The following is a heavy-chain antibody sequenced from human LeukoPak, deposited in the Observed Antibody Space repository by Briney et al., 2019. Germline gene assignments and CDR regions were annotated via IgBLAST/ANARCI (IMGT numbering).Heavy chain of an antibody. J-gene: IGHJ4*02. CDR2: IYYSGST. CDR3: ARQTGSGLFSLP. Sequence: PSETLSLTCTVSGGSISSSSYYWGWIRQPPGKGLEWIGSIYYSGSTYYNPSLKSRVTISVDTSKNQFSLKLSSVTAADTAVYYCARQTGSGLFSLPGGQGTLVTVSS. CDR1: GGSISSSSYY. V-gene: IGHV4-39*01. D-gene: IGHD3/OR15-3a*01.